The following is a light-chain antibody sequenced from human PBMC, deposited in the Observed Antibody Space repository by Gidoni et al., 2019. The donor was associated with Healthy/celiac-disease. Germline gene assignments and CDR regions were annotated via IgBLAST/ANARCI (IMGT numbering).Light chain of an antibody. Sequence: QSALTPPASVSGSPGPSITISCTGTSSDVGGYNYVSWYQQPPGKVPKLRIYEVSKRPTGVSNRFSGSKSGNTAALTISGLQAEDEADYYCSSYTSSSTRVVFGGGTKLTVL. V-gene: IGLV2-14*01. CDR3: SSYTSSSTRVV. J-gene: IGLJ2*01. CDR2: EVS. CDR1: SSDVGGYNY.